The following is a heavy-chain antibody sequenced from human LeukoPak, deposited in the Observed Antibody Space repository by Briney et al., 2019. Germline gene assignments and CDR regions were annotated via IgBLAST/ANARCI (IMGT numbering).Heavy chain of an antibody. CDR3: AKDIHYGDYVY. CDR2: ISYDGRNK. D-gene: IGHD4-17*01. J-gene: IGHJ4*02. Sequence: GGSLRLSCAASGFTFSSYWMSWVRQAPGKGLEWVAVISYDGRNKQYADSAKGRFTISRDNSKNTLYLQTNSLRAEDTAVYYCAKDIHYGDYVYWGQGTLVTVSS. V-gene: IGHV3-30*18. CDR1: GFTFSSYW.